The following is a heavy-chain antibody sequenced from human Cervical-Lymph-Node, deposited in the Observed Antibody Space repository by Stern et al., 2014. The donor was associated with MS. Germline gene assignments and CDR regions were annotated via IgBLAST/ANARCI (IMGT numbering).Heavy chain of an antibody. Sequence: QLQLQESGPGLVKPSETLSLTCTVSGGSISSYYWSWIRQPPGKGLEWIGYIYYSGSTNYNPSLKSRVTISVDTSKNQVSLKVTSVTAADTAVYYCARVRYYSSGLDAFDIWGQGTKVTVSS. D-gene: IGHD3-22*01. CDR1: GGSISSYY. J-gene: IGHJ3*02. V-gene: IGHV4-59*01. CDR3: ARVRYYSSGLDAFDI. CDR2: IYYSGST.